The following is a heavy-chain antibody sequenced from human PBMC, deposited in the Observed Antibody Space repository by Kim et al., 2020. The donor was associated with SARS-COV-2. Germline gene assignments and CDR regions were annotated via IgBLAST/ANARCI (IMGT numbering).Heavy chain of an antibody. CDR3: ASQLSRMVAASPLDY. J-gene: IGHJ4*02. Sequence: GGSLRLSCAASGFTFSDYYMSWIRQAPGKGLDWVSYISNSGRSMYYADSVKGRFTISRDNAKNSLYLQINSRRAEDTAVYYCASQLSRMVAASPLDYWGQGTLVTVSS. CDR2: ISNSGRSM. D-gene: IGHD2-15*01. CDR1: GFTFSDYY. V-gene: IGHV3-11*01.